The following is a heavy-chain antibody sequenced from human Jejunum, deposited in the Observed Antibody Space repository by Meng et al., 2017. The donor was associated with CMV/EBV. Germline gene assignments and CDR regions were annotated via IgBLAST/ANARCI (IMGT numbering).Heavy chain of an antibody. J-gene: IGHJ6*02. Sequence: AASGCTVSNYWMHWVRQAPGKGLVWVSRINGDGSSTAYADSVKSRFTISRDNAKNTLYLQMNSLRAEDTAVYYCARDARDYHGMDVWGQGTTVTVSS. CDR1: GCTVSNYW. CDR2: INGDGSST. D-gene: IGHD5-24*01. CDR3: ARDARDYHGMDV. V-gene: IGHV3-74*03.